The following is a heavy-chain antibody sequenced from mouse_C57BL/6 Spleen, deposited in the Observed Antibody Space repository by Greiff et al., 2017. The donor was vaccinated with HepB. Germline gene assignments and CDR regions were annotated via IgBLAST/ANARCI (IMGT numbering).Heavy chain of an antibody. Sequence: EVKLVESGGDLVKPGGSLKLSCAASGFTFSSYGMSWVRQTPDKRLEWVATISSGGSYTYYPDSVKGRFTISRDNAKNTLYLQMSSLKSEDTAMYYCARHEANWDVDWYFDVWGTGTTVTVSS. V-gene: IGHV5-6*01. CDR3: ARHEANWDVDWYFDV. J-gene: IGHJ1*03. CDR2: ISSGGSYT. CDR1: GFTFSSYG. D-gene: IGHD4-1*01.